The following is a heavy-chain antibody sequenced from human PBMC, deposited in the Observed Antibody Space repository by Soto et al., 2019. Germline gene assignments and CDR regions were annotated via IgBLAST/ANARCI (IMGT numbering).Heavy chain of an antibody. CDR1: GFTVSSNY. V-gene: IGHV3-53*01. CDR2: IYSGGST. CDR3: ARDSPIVVVPADMPEYWDYYGMDV. Sequence: GGSLRLSCAASGFTVSSNYMSWVRQAPGKGLEWVSVIYSGGSTYYADSVKGRFTISRDNSKNTPYLQMNSLRAEDTAVYYCARDSPIVVVPADMPEYWDYYGMDVWGQGTTVTVSS. D-gene: IGHD2-2*01. J-gene: IGHJ6*01.